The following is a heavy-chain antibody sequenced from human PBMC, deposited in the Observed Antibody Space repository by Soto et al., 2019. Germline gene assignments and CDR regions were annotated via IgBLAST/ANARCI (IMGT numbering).Heavy chain of an antibody. Sequence: QVQLVQSGAEVKKPGASVKVSCKASGYTFTSYAMHWVRQAPGQRLEWMGWINAGNGNTKYSQKFQGRVTITRDTSACIAYMELSSLRSEDTAVYYCASSSAVPAAIGYWGQGTLVPVSS. V-gene: IGHV1-3*01. CDR1: GYTFTSYA. CDR3: ASSSAVPAAIGY. J-gene: IGHJ4*02. CDR2: INAGNGNT. D-gene: IGHD2-2*02.